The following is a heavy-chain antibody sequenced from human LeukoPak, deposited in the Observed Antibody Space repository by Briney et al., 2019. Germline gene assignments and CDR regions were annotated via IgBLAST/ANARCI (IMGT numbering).Heavy chain of an antibody. V-gene: IGHV3-74*01. CDR1: GLTFSSHW. D-gene: IGHD3-3*01. Sequence: GGSLRLSCAASGLTFSSHWMHWVRQAPGKGLVWVSRITNDGSSTTYADSVKGRFTISRDNAKNMLYLQMNSLRAEDTAVYYCAKINLGFWSHFDYWGQGTLVTVSS. J-gene: IGHJ4*02. CDR3: AKINLGFWSHFDY. CDR2: ITNDGSST.